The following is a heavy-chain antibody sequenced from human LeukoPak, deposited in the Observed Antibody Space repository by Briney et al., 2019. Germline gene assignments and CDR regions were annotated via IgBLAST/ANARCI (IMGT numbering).Heavy chain of an antibody. CDR3: ARDLSVGSKPDLGFDY. V-gene: IGHV3-21*01. D-gene: IGHD1-26*01. J-gene: IGHJ4*02. Sequence: GSLRLSCAASGFSFNSYSMNWVRQAPGKGLEWVSSISSSSRYIYYTDSVKGRFTISRDNAKNSLYLQMNSLRAEDTAVYYCARDLSVGSKPDLGFDYWGQGTLVTVSS. CDR1: GFSFNSYS. CDR2: ISSSSRYI.